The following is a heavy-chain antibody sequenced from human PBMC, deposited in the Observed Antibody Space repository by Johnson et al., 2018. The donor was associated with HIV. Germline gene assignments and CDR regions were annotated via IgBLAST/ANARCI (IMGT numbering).Heavy chain of an antibody. V-gene: IGHV3-30*03. Sequence: QVQLVESGGGVVKPGGSLRLSCAVSTFTFSDYYMRWIRQAPGKGLEWVAVISYDGSNKYYADSVKGRFTIYRDNSKNTLYLQMNSLRAEDTAVYYCARTRGYSYGLYAFDIWGQGTMVTVSS. CDR3: ARTRGYSYGLYAFDI. D-gene: IGHD5-18*01. CDR2: ISYDGSNK. J-gene: IGHJ3*02. CDR1: TFTFSDYY.